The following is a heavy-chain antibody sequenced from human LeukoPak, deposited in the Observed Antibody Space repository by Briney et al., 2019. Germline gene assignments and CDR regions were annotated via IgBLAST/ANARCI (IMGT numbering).Heavy chain of an antibody. CDR2: INPNGGDT. CDR1: GYTFTGYY. D-gene: IGHD3-16*01. V-gene: IGHV1-2*02. CDR3: ARDGGWTNYYYYYMDV. J-gene: IGHJ6*03. Sequence: ASVKVSCKASGYTFTGYYIHWVRQAPGQGLEWMGWINPNGGDTNYAQKFQGRVTMTRDTSISTAYMALSRLKYDDTAVYYCARDGGWTNYYYYYMDVWGKGTTVTVSS.